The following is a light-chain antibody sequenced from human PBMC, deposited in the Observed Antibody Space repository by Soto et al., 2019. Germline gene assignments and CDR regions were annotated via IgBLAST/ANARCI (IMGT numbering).Light chain of an antibody. CDR3: QQYDSSPRT. CDR2: GVS. Sequence: ELVLTQSPGTLSLSPGERATLSCRASQSLSSRHLAWYQQKPGQAPRPLIYGVSSRATGIPDRFSGSGSGTDFTLTISRLEPEDFAVYYCQQYDSSPRTFGQGTKVEIK. CDR1: QSLSSRH. J-gene: IGKJ1*01. V-gene: IGKV3-20*01.